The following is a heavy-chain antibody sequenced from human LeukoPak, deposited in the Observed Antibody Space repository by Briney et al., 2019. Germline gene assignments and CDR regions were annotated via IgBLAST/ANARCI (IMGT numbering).Heavy chain of an antibody. J-gene: IGHJ5*02. D-gene: IGHD2-2*01. CDR1: GWSFNYYY. Sequence: PSETLSLTCAVYGWSFNYYYWNWIRQPPGKGLEWIGEINARGDTNFNPSLKSRVTISVDTSKKQFSLRLTSMIAADTAVYYCARGQVPAARGYNWFDPWGQGTLVTVSS. V-gene: IGHV4-34*01. CDR3: ARGQVPAARGYNWFDP. CDR2: INARGDT.